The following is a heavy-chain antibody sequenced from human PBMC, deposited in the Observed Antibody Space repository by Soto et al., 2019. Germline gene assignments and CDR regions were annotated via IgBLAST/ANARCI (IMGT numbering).Heavy chain of an antibody. CDR2: ISAYNGNT. D-gene: IGHD2-2*02. V-gene: IGHV1-18*01. J-gene: IGHJ4*02. Sequence: QVPLVQSGAEVKKPGASVKVSCKASGYTFSSYGIAWVRQAPGQGLEWMGWISAYNGNTYYAQKLQARVTMTTDTSTSTAYMELRSLRSDDTAVYYCARGYTGGGDYYFDYWGQGTLVTVSS. CDR1: GYTFSSYG. CDR3: ARGYTGGGDYYFDY.